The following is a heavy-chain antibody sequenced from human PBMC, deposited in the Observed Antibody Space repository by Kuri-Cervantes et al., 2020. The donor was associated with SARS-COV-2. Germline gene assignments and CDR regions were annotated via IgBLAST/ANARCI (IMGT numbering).Heavy chain of an antibody. V-gene: IGHV4-39*01. D-gene: IGHD3-22*01. Sequence: SETLSLTCTVSGGSISSSSYYWGWIRQPPGKGLEWIGSIYYSGSTYYNPSLKSRVTISVDTSKNQFSLKLSSVTAADTAVYYCARNPPRYYYDSSGPSGGWFDPWGQGTLVTVSS. J-gene: IGHJ5*02. CDR3: ARNPPRYYYDSSGPSGGWFDP. CDR1: GGSISSSSYY. CDR2: IYYSGST.